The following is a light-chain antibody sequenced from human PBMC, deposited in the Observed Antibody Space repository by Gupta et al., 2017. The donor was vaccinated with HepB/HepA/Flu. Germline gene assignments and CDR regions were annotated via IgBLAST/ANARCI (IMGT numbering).Light chain of an antibody. V-gene: IGKV3-20*01. J-gene: IGKJ3*01. CDR2: GAS. CDR1: QSVSSNY. Sequence: EIVLTQYPGTLSLFPGERATLSCRASQSVSSNYLAWYQQKPGQAPRLLIYGASSRATGIPDRFSGSGSGIDFTLTISRLEPEDFAVYDCQQYGGSPRFTCGPGTKVDIK. CDR3: QQYGGSPRFT.